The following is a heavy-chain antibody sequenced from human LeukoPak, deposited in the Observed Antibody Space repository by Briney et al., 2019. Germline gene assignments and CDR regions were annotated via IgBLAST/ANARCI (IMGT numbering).Heavy chain of an antibody. D-gene: IGHD4-11*01. J-gene: IGHJ4*02. V-gene: IGHV3-7*01. Sequence: GGSLRLSCAASGFTFSSYWVSWVRQAPGKGLEWVANIKQDGSEKYYVDSVKGRFTISRDNAKNSLYLQMNSLRAEDTAVYYCARGYGNYGYRGQGTLVTVSS. CDR3: ARGYGNYGY. CDR1: GFTFSSYW. CDR2: IKQDGSEK.